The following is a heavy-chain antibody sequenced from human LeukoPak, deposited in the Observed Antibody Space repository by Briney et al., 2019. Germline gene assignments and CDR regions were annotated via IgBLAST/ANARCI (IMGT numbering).Heavy chain of an antibody. D-gene: IGHD5-24*01. Sequence: GGSLRLSCAASGFTFNNYAVDWVRQAPGKGLEWVAVISYDGSNKYYADSVKGRFTISRDNSKNTLYLQMNSPRAEDTAVYYCARDQDGDFDYWGQGTLVTVSS. J-gene: IGHJ4*02. CDR1: GFTFNNYA. V-gene: IGHV3-30-3*01. CDR2: ISYDGSNK. CDR3: ARDQDGDFDY.